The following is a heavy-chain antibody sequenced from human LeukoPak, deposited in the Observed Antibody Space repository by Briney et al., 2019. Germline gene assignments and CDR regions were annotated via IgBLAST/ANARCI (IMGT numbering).Heavy chain of an antibody. V-gene: IGHV1-2*02. CDR3: ARSLTAGYQLLQRAIDP. CDR1: GYTFTGYY. D-gene: IGHD2-2*01. CDR2: INPNSGGT. Sequence: GASVKVSCKASGYTFTGYYMHWVRQAPGQGLEWMGWINPNSGGTNYAQKFQGRVTMTRDTSISTAYMELSRLRSDDTAVYYCARSLTAGYQLLQRAIDPWGQGTLVTVSS. J-gene: IGHJ5*02.